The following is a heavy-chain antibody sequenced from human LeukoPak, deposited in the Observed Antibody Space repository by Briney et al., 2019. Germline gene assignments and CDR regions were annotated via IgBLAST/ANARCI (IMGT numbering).Heavy chain of an antibody. CDR3: ARLRNIAARPRGNFDY. Sequence: GESLKISCXGSGYSFTNYWIGWVRRMPGKGVEWMGIIYPGESDTRYSPSFQAQLTISADKSISTAYLQWSSLKASDTAMYYCARLRNIAARPRGNFDYWGQGTLVTVSS. CDR2: IYPGESDT. J-gene: IGHJ4*02. CDR1: GYSFTNYW. V-gene: IGHV5-51*01. D-gene: IGHD6-6*01.